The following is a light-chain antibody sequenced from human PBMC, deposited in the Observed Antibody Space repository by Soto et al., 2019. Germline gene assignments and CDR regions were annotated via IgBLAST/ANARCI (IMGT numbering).Light chain of an antibody. J-gene: IGKJ4*01. CDR3: QQSRDWPLT. Sequence: EIVLTQSPATLSLSPGERATLSCRASQSLNSLLAWYQQKPGQAPRILMYDASNRATGVPARFSGSGSGTDFTLTISSLEPEDLAVYYCQQSRDWPLTFGGGTKVEIK. CDR2: DAS. CDR1: QSLNSL. V-gene: IGKV3-11*01.